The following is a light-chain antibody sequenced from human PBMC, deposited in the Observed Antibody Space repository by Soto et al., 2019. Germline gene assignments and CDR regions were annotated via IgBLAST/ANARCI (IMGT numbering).Light chain of an antibody. Sequence: QSALTQPASVSGSPGQSITISCSGTSSDVGGYNYLSWYQHHPGKAPKLMIYDVSDRPSGVSNRFSGSKSGNTASLTISGLPTEDEADYYCSSYTSSSTRVFGTGTKLTVL. CDR3: SSYTSSSTRV. V-gene: IGLV2-14*03. CDR2: DVS. CDR1: SSDVGGYNY. J-gene: IGLJ1*01.